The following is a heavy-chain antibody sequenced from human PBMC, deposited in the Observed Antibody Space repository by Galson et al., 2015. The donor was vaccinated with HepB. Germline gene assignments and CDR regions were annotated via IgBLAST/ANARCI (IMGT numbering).Heavy chain of an antibody. CDR3: ARGNYYFDY. D-gene: IGHD1-1*01. CDR2: TYYRSKWYN. V-gene: IGHV6-1*01. CDR1: GDSVSSNSAA. Sequence: CAISGDSVSSNSAAWIWIRQSPSRGLEWLGRTYYRSKWYNDYAVSVKSRITINPDTSKNQFSLQLNSVTPEDTAVYYCARGNYYFDYWGQGTLVTVSS. J-gene: IGHJ4*02.